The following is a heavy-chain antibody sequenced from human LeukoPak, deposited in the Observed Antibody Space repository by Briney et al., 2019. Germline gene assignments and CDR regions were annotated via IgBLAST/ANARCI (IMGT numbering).Heavy chain of an antibody. V-gene: IGHV3-30*04. D-gene: IGHD1-20*01. Sequence: GGSRRLSCAASGFTFSSYAMHWVRQAPGKGLEWVAVISYDGSNKYYADSVKGRFTISRDNSKNTLYLQMNSLRAEDTAVYYCARDLHLITGTRGYYFDYWGQGTLVTVSS. CDR3: ARDLHLITGTRGYYFDY. CDR1: GFTFSSYA. CDR2: ISYDGSNK. J-gene: IGHJ4*02.